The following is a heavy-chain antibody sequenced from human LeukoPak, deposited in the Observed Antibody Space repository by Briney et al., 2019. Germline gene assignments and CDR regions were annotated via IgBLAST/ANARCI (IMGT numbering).Heavy chain of an antibody. V-gene: IGHV3-48*03. CDR2: ISSSGSTI. J-gene: IGHJ4*02. CDR3: ARGPSSGWYATYYFNF. CDR1: GFTFSNYE. D-gene: IGHD6-19*01. Sequence: PGGSLRLSCAASGFTFSNYEMNWVRQAPGKGLEWVSYISSSGSTIYYAGSVKGRFTISRDNAKNSLFLQMNSLRAEDTAVYYCARGPSSGWYATYYFNFWGQGTLVTVSS.